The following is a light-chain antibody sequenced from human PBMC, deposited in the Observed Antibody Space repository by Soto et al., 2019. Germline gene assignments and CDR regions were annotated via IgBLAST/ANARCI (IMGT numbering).Light chain of an antibody. CDR3: CSYRSSSTLV. CDR1: SSDIGAYKY. V-gene: IGLV2-14*01. J-gene: IGLJ2*01. Sequence: QSPLTQPASVSGSPGQSFTISCTGTSSDIGAYKYVSWYQHHPGKSPRLLIYEVSNRPSGVSNRFSASKSGNTASLTISGLQAEDEADYYCCSYRSSSTLVFGGGTKVTVL. CDR2: EVS.